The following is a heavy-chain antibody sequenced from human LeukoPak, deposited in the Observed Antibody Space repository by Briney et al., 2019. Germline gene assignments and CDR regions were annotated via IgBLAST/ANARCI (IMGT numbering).Heavy chain of an antibody. CDR1: GFTFSSYG. V-gene: IGHV3-30*18. J-gene: IGHJ4*02. D-gene: IGHD4-17*01. Sequence: PGRSLRLSCAASGFTFSSYGMHWVRQAPGNGLEWVAVISYDGSNKYYADSVKGRFTISRDNSKNTLYLQMNSLRAEDTAVYYCAKDLDDYGDYFFDYWGQGTLVTVSS. CDR2: ISYDGSNK. CDR3: AKDLDDYGDYFFDY.